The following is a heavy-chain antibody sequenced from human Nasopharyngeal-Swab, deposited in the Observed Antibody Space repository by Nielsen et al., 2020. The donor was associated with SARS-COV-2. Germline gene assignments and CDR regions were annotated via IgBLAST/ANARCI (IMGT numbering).Heavy chain of an antibody. Sequence: VHQMPGKGLEWMGIIYPGDSDTRYSPSFQGQVTISADKSISTAYLQWSSLKAPDTAMYYCARLNSGSYPDYWGQGTLVTVSS. D-gene: IGHD1-26*01. CDR2: IYPGDSDT. CDR3: ARLNSGSYPDY. J-gene: IGHJ4*02. V-gene: IGHV5-51*07.